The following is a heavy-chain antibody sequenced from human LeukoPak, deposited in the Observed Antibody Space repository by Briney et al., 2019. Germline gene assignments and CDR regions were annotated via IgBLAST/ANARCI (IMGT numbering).Heavy chain of an antibody. J-gene: IGHJ4*02. Sequence: AGGSLRLSCAASGFTFSSYSMNWVRQAPGKGLEWVSYISSSSSTIYYADSVKGRFTISRDNAKNSLYLQMNSLRAEDTAVYYCAREDGHSYDTIDYRGQGTLVTVSS. CDR3: AREDGHSYDTIDY. V-gene: IGHV3-48*01. D-gene: IGHD5-18*01. CDR1: GFTFSSYS. CDR2: ISSSSSTI.